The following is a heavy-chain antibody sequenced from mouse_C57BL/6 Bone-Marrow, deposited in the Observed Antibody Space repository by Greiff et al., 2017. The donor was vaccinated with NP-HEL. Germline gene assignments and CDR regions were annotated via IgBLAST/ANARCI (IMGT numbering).Heavy chain of an antibody. D-gene: IGHD3-2*02. CDR3: ARGAQAPDY. CDR1: GYTFTDYY. CDR2: IYPGSGNT. J-gene: IGHJ2*01. Sequence: QVTLKESGAELVRPGASVKLSCKASGYTFTDYYINWVKQRPGQGLEWIARIYPGSGNTYYNEKFKGKATLTAEKSSSTAYMQLSSLTSEDSAVYFCARGAQAPDYWGQGTTLTVSS. V-gene: IGHV1-76*01.